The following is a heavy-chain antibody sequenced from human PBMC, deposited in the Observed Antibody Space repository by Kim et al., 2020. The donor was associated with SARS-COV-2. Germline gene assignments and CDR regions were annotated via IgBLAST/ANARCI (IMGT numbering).Heavy chain of an antibody. CDR3: AKGSSWFGSD. Sequence: TFYADSVGGRFTISRDNSKYAVYLQRNSLRAEDTAVYYCAKGSSWFGSDWGQGTLVAVSS. V-gene: IGHV3-23*01. CDR2: T. J-gene: IGHJ4*02. D-gene: IGHD3-10*01.